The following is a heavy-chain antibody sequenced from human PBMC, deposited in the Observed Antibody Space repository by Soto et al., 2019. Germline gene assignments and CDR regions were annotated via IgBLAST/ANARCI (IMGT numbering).Heavy chain of an antibody. CDR2: INAGNGNT. Sequence: ASVKVSCKASGYTFTSYALHWVRQAPGQRLEWIGWINAGNGNTKFSQNLKGRVTITRDTSASTAYMELSSLRSEDTAFYYFAAEYCSTFSCYGMDVWGQGTAVTVSS. D-gene: IGHD2-2*01. V-gene: IGHV1-3*01. CDR3: AAEYCSTFSCYGMDV. CDR1: GYTFTSYA. J-gene: IGHJ6*02.